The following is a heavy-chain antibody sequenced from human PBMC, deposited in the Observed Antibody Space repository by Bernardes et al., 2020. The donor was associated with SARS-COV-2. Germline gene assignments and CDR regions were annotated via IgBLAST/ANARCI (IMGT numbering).Heavy chain of an antibody. V-gene: IGHV4-4*02. CDR1: GASISGRNW. CDR2: VYHTEST. Sequence: SETLYLTCAVSGASISGRNWWSCVSQSPGQGLDWIGEVYHTESTHYNPSLESRVTISVDQSKNQFSLELTSVTAADTAIYYCAKVGGTYSTERFLEFWGQGITVTGSS. CDR3: AKVGGTYSTERFLEF. J-gene: IGHJ6*02. D-gene: IGHD3-3*01.